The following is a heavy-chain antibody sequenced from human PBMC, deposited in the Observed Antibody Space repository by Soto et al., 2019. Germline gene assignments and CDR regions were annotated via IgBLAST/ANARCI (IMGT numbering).Heavy chain of an antibody. V-gene: IGHV3-30*01. J-gene: IGHJ4*02. CDR3: ARSIAVAGLDY. CDR1: GFTLSTYP. D-gene: IGHD6-19*01. CDR2: ISYDGNKK. Sequence: PGGSLRLSCAASGFTLSTYPMHWVRQAPGKGLEWVAVISYDGNKKFYRDSVKGRFSISRDTSMHTVYLEMNSLSTEDTGVYYCARSIAVAGLDYWGQGTLVTVSS.